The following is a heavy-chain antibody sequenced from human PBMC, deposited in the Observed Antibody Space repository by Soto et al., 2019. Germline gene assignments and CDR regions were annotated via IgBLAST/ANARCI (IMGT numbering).Heavy chain of an antibody. V-gene: IGHV3-30*04. CDR2: ISYDGSNK. Sequence: GESLKISCAASGFTFSSYAMHWVRQAPGKGLEWVAVISYDGSNKYYADSVKGRFTISRDNSKNTLYLQMNSLRAEDTAVYYCARTAYGSGSYDAFDIWGQGTMVTVSS. CDR1: GFTFSSYA. CDR3: ARTAYGSGSYDAFDI. J-gene: IGHJ3*02. D-gene: IGHD3-10*01.